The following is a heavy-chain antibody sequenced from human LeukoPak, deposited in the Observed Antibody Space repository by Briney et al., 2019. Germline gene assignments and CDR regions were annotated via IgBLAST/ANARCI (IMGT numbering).Heavy chain of an antibody. CDR2: IYYIGST. CDR3: ARHSGSSWYYFDY. J-gene: IGHJ4*02. Sequence: SSETLSLTCTVSGGSISGYYWSWIRQPPGKGLEWIGYIYYIGSTIYNPSLKSRVTISVDTPKNQFSLKLSSVTAADTAVYYCARHSGSSWYYFDYWGQGTLVTVSS. D-gene: IGHD6-13*01. CDR1: GGSISGYY. V-gene: IGHV4-59*08.